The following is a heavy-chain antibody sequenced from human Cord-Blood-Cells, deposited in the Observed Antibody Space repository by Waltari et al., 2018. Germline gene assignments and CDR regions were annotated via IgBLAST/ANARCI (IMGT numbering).Heavy chain of an antibody. CDR1: GCTFSSYG. Sequence: QVQLVGSGGGGVQPGRSLRLSLAGTGCTFSSYGMHWVRQAPGKGLELVAVISYDGSNKYYADSVKGRFTISRDNSKNTLYLQMNSLRAEDTAVYYCAKDQTLGILGYWGQGTLVTVSS. CDR2: ISYDGSNK. CDR3: AKDQTLGILGY. D-gene: IGHD7-27*01. J-gene: IGHJ4*02. V-gene: IGHV3-30*18.